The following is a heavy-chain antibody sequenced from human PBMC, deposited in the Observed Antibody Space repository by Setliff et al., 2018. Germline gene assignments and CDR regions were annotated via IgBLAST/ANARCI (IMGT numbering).Heavy chain of an antibody. CDR3: TRXXXXXXALDS. V-gene: IGHV4-34*01. Sequence: SETLSLTCAVYGESFSGHYWGWIRQQPGKGLEWIGEINHGRSTNYTPSLKSRVTISVDTAKNQLSLKLSSVAAADTAVCYCTRXXXXXXALDSWGLGTLVTVSS. CDR2: INHGRST. CDR1: GESFSGHY. J-gene: IGHJ4*02.